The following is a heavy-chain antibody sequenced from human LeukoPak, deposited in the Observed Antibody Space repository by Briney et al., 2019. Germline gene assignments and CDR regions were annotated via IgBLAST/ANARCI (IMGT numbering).Heavy chain of an antibody. CDR1: GFSVSVNY. CDR3: AKDRLPRMFKVATFDY. V-gene: IGHV3-23*01. Sequence: SGGSLRLSCAASGFSVSVNYMSWVRQAPGKGLEWVSAINDGVGRAFYADAVRGRFTISRDNSQNTLYLQMNSLRAEDTAVYYCAKDRLPRMFKVATFDYWGQGTLVTVSS. CDR2: INDGVGRA. J-gene: IGHJ4*02. D-gene: IGHD5-12*01.